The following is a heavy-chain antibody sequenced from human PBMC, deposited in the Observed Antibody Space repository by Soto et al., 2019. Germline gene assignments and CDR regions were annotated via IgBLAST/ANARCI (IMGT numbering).Heavy chain of an antibody. CDR3: AKDLAESTYYYDSSGPDY. D-gene: IGHD3-22*01. V-gene: IGHV3-23*01. J-gene: IGHJ4*02. Sequence: PGGSLRLSCAASGFTFSSYAMSWVRQAPGKGLEWVSAISGSGGSTYYADSVKGRFTISRDNSKNTLYLQMNSLRAEDTAVYYCAKDLAESTYYYDSSGPDYWGQGTLVTVSS. CDR2: ISGSGGST. CDR1: GFTFSSYA.